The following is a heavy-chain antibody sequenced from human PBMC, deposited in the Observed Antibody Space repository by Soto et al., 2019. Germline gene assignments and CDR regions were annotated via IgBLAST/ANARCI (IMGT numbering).Heavy chain of an antibody. CDR2: INHSGST. J-gene: IGHJ4*02. Sequence: SETLSLTCAVYGVSFSGYYWTWIRQPPGTGLEWIGEINHSGSTNYNPSLKSRVTISVDTSKNQFSLKLTSVTAADTAVYYCARDKITGLFDYWGQGTQVTVSS. D-gene: IGHD2-8*02. CDR3: ARDKITGLFDY. CDR1: GVSFSGYY. V-gene: IGHV4-34*01.